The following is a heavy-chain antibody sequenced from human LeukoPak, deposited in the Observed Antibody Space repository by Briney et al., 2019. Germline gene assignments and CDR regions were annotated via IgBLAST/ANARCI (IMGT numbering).Heavy chain of an antibody. V-gene: IGHV1-69*13. CDR2: IIPIFGTA. D-gene: IGHD2-8*01. CDR1: GGTISSYA. Sequence: SVKVSCKASGGTISSYAISWVRQAPGQGLEWMGGIIPIFGTANYAQKFQGRVTITADESTSTAYMELSSLRSEDTAVYYCARRSPNGPFYYYYYGMDVWGQGTTVTVSS. J-gene: IGHJ6*02. CDR3: ARRSPNGPFYYYYYGMDV.